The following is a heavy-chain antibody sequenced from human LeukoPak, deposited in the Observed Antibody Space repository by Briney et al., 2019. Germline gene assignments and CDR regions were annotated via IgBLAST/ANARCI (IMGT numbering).Heavy chain of an antibody. CDR2: IYTSGST. CDR3: GSSVGDYGYKIGLLFGY. V-gene: IGHV4-4*07. D-gene: IGHD4-17*01. CDR1: GGSISSYY. J-gene: IGHJ4*02. Sequence: ASETLSLTCTVSGGSISSYYWSWIRQPAGKGLEWIGRIYTSGSTNYNPSLKSRVTMSVDTSKNQFSLKLSSVTAADTAVYYCGSSVGDYGYKIGLLFGYWGQGTLVTVSS.